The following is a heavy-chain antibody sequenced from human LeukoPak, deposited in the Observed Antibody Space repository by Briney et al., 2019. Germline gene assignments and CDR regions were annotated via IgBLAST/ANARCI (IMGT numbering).Heavy chain of an antibody. Sequence: RGSLRLSCAGSGFIFSHYWMSCLRHAPGKEPEWVANIKLFGDEQYYGDSVKGRFIISRDNAKNSLYLQMHSRRADDTAVYYCARALTTDHSGRWFDPWGQGNRVTVSS. CDR2: IKLFGDEQ. V-gene: IGHV3-7*01. CDR3: ARALTTDHSGRWFDP. CDR1: GFIFSHYW. J-gene: IGHJ5*02. D-gene: IGHD4-17*01.